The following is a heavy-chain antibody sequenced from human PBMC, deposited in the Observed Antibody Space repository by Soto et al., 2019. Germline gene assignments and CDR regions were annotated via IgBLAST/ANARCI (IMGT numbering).Heavy chain of an antibody. Sequence: QVQLQASGPGLVKPSGTLSLTCAVSSGSIHTTNWWGWVRQPPGKGLEWIGEIFHSGNTYYNPSLASRVTISVDTSKTQSSLNLRSVTAAATAVYYCARRTWGMDVWGQGTTVTVSS. D-gene: IGHD2-8*01. J-gene: IGHJ6*02. CDR1: SGSIHTTNW. CDR2: IFHSGNT. CDR3: ARRTWGMDV. V-gene: IGHV4-4*02.